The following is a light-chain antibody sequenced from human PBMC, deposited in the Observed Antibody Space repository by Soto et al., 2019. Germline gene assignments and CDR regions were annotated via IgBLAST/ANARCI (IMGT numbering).Light chain of an antibody. Sequence: IVLTQSPGTLSLSPWERATLSCRASQSVSSSYLAWYQQKPGQAPRLLIYGASSRATGIPARFSGSGSGTDFTLTISSLEPEDFAVYYCQQRSNWPPTFGQGTKVDIK. CDR3: QQRSNWPPT. V-gene: IGKV3D-20*02. J-gene: IGKJ1*01. CDR1: QSVSSSY. CDR2: GAS.